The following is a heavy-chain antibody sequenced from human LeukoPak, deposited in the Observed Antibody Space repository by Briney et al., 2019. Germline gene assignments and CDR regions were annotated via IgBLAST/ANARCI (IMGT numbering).Heavy chain of an antibody. CDR2: ISAYIGNT. J-gene: IGHJ4*02. D-gene: IGHD3-10*01. Sequence: ASVNVSCKPSDSTFSSYGITWGRQSPGQGLEGMGWISAYIGNTNYAQNLQGRVTMTTDTSTSTAYMELRSLRSDDTAVYYCATYYYGSGSYYGSNYFDYWGQGTLVTVSS. CDR3: ATYYYGSGSYYGSNYFDY. CDR1: DSTFSSYG. V-gene: IGHV1-18*01.